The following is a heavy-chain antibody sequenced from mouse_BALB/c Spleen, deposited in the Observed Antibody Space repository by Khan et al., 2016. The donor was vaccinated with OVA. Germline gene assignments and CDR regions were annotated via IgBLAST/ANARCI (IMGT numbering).Heavy chain of an antibody. D-gene: IGHD3-1*01. Sequence: EVQLQESGPGLVKPSQSLSLTCSVTGYSITSGYYWNWIRQFPGNKLEWMGYIRYDGSDNYNPSLKNRISISRDTPKNQVFLKLNSVTTEDTATYYCARRGSSGRACFAYWVQECLVTVSA. CDR3: ARRGSSGRACFAY. CDR2: IRYDGSD. J-gene: IGHJ3*01. CDR1: GYSITSGYY. V-gene: IGHV3-6*02.